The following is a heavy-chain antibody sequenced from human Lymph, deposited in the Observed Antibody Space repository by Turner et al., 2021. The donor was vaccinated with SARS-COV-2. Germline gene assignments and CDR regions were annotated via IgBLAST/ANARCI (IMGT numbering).Heavy chain of an antibody. J-gene: IGHJ4*02. CDR2: IYYSGST. Sequence: QLQLQESGQGLVKPSETLSLTCTVSGGSISSSSYYWGWIRQPPGKGLEWIGNIYYSGSTYYNPSLKSRVTISVDTSKNQFSLKLSSVTAADTAVYYCARLVRRAEYYFDYWGQGTLVTVSS. CDR1: GGSISSSSYY. CDR3: ARLVRRAEYYFDY. D-gene: IGHD3-10*01. V-gene: IGHV4-39*01.